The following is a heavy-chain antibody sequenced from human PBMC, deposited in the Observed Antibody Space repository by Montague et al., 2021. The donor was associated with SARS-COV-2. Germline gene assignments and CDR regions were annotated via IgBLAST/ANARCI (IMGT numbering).Heavy chain of an antibody. Sequence: SLSLSFAASGFTFSSYAMGWVRQAPGKGLEWVSAISGSGGSTYYADSVKGRFTISRDNSKNTLYLQMNSLRAEDTAVYYCAKGVEVDYWGQGTLVTVAS. V-gene: IGHV3-23*01. CDR2: ISGSGGST. CDR3: AKGVEVDY. J-gene: IGHJ4*02. CDR1: GFTFSSYA.